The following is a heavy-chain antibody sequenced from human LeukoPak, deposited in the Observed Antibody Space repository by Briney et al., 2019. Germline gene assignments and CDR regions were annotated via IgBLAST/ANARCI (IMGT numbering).Heavy chain of an antibody. V-gene: IGHV1-2*02. CDR1: GGTFSSYA. CDR3: ARGERSGSYYDYFDY. CDR2: INVNSGGT. D-gene: IGHD1-26*01. J-gene: IGHJ4*02. Sequence: ASVKVSCKASGGTFSSYAISWVRQAPGQGLEWMGGINVNSGGTNYAQKFYARVTMTRDTSISTAYMELSRLRSDDTAVYYCARGERSGSYYDYFDYWGQGTLVTVSS.